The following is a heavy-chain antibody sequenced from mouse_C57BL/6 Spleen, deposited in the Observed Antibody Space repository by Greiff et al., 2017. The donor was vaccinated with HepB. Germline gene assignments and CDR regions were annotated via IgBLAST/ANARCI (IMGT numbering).Heavy chain of an antibody. CDR2: IDPSDSET. J-gene: IGHJ3*01. D-gene: IGHD2-1*01. CDR1: GYTFTSYW. V-gene: IGHV1-52*01. CDR3: ARSSYGNYVGFAY. Sequence: QVQLQQPGAELVRPGSSVQLSCKASGYTFTSYWMHWVKQRPIQGLEWIGNIDPSDSETHYNQKFKDKATLTVDKSASTAYMQLSSLTSEDSAVYYCARSSYGNYVGFAYWGQGTLVTVSA.